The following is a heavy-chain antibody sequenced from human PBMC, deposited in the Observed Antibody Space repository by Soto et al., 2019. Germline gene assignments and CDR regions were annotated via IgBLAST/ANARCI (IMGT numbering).Heavy chain of an antibody. CDR1: GFTFSSSA. D-gene: IGHD2-15*01. CDR2: ITGGGGST. J-gene: IGHJ4*02. V-gene: IGHV3-23*01. Sequence: GGSLSLSCAASGFTFSSSAMSWVRRAPGEGLEWISAITGGGGSTYYADSVKGRFTISRDNSKNTLFLQMSSLRAEDTAIYYCAKGSGSVRPYYFDCWGQGTLVTVSS. CDR3: AKGSGSVRPYYFDC.